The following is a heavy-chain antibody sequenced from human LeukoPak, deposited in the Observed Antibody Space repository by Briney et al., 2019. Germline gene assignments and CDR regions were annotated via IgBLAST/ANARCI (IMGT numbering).Heavy chain of an antibody. D-gene: IGHD2-2*01. CDR2: ITGSTNYI. CDR3: ARVGYCSSSTCRNYFDY. J-gene: IGHJ4*02. V-gene: IGHV3-21*01. CDR1: GFPLSGYS. Sequence: GGSLRLSCVASGFPLSGYSMNWVRQAPGKGLEWVSSITGSTNYIYYADSVKGRFTISRDNAKNSLYLQMNSLRAEDTAVYYCARVGYCSSSTCRNYFDYWGQGTLVTVSS.